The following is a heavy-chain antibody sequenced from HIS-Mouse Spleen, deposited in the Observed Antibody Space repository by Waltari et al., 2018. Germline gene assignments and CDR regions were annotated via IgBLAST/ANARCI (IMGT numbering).Heavy chain of an antibody. J-gene: IGHJ2*01. D-gene: IGHD6-13*01. V-gene: IGHV4-39*07. CDR2: IYYSGST. CDR1: GGSISRSRYY. CDR3: AREIPYSSSWYDWYFDL. Sequence: QLQLQESGPGLVKPSETLSLTCTVPGGSISRSRYYRRWIRQPPGKGLEWIGSIYYSGSTYYNPSLKSRVTISVDTSKNQFSLKLSSVTAADTAVYYCAREIPYSSSWYDWYFDLWGRGTLVTVSS.